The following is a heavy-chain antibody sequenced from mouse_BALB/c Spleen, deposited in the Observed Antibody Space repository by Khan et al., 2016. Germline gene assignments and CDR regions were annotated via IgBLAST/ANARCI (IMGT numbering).Heavy chain of an antibody. Sequence: EVQLQESGPNLVKPSHTLSLTCSVTGDSITSGYWNWIRKFPGNKLEYMGYISYSGSTYYNPSLKSRISITRDTSKNQSYLQLTSVPTEDTATYCGASYVLNCFDYWGQGTTLTVSS. CDR3: ASYVLNCFDY. D-gene: IGHD1-1*01. J-gene: IGHJ2*01. CDR2: ISYSGST. CDR1: GDSITSGY. V-gene: IGHV3-8*02.